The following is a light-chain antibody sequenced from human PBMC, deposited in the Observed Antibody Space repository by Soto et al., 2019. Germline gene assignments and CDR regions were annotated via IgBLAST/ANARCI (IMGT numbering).Light chain of an antibody. Sequence: QSALTQPASVSGSPGQSITISCTGTSSDVGGYNYVSWYQQHPGKAPKLMIYDVSNRPSGVSNRFSGSKSGNTASLTISGPQAEDEADYYCSSYTSSSTSWVFGGGTKVTVL. V-gene: IGLV2-14*01. CDR1: SSDVGGYNY. J-gene: IGLJ3*02. CDR3: SSYTSSSTSWV. CDR2: DVS.